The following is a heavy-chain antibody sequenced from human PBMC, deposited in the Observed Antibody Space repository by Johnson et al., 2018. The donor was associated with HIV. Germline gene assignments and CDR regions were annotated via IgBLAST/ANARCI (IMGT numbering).Heavy chain of an antibody. J-gene: IGHJ3*02. D-gene: IGHD2-21*02. Sequence: VQLVESGGGLVQPGGSLRLSFAASGFTFSSYAMHWVRQPPGQGLEYVSAIRSDGGSTYYADSVKGRFTISRDNSKNTLYLQMNRLRAEDTAVYYCARDHRAYCGGDCYSDAFDIWGQGTMVTVSS. V-gene: IGHV3-64*07. CDR3: ARDHRAYCGGDCYSDAFDI. CDR2: IRSDGGST. CDR1: GFTFSSYA.